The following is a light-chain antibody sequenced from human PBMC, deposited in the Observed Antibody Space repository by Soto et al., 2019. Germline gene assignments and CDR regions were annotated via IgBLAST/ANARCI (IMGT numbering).Light chain of an antibody. CDR1: SSNIGAGYD. J-gene: IGLJ2*01. V-gene: IGLV1-40*01. CDR2: GSS. CDR3: QSYDSSLSGVV. Sequence: QSVLTQPPSVSGAPGQRVTISCTGSSSNIGAGYDVHWYQQLPGTAPKLLIYGSSNRPSGVPDRFSGSKSGTSASLAITGLQAEDEADYYYQSYDSSLSGVVFGGGTKLTVL.